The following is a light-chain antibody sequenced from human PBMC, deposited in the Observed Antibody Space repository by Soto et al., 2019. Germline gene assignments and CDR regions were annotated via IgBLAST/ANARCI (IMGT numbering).Light chain of an antibody. J-gene: IGKJ5*01. CDR1: QSISSY. V-gene: IGKV3-15*01. CDR3: HQRYNWPRVT. Sequence: EIVMTQSPATLSVSPGERATLSCRASQSISSYLAWYQQKPGQAPRLLIYGASTRATDIPARFSGSGSGTDFTLTITSLEPEDFAVYFCHQRYNWPRVTFGQGTRLEIK. CDR2: GAS.